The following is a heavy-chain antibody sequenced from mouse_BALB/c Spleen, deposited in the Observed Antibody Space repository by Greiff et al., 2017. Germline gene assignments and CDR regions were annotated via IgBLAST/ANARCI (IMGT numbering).Heavy chain of an antibody. CDR2: ISSGGSYT. V-gene: IGHV5-9-3*01. Sequence: EVMLVESGGGLVKPGGSLKLSCAASGFTFSSYAMSWVRQTPEKRLEWVATISSGGSYTYYPDSVKGRFTISRDNAKNTLYLQMSSLRSEDTAMYYCARHGETPPYFDYWGQGTTLTVSS. CDR3: ARHGETPPYFDY. CDR1: GFTFSSYA. J-gene: IGHJ2*01.